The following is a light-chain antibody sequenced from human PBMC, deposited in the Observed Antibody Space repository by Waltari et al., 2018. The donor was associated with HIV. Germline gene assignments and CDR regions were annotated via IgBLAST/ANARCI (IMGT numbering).Light chain of an antibody. Sequence: QSALTQPPSASGCPGQSVTISSTGTSSDIGYYDYVTWYQQHPGKAPKLLIYDVDKRPSGVPERFSGSKSGNTASLTVSGLQTEDDADYYCSSYAWSSNYVFGNAWSNNYVFGNGTKVTVL. CDR2: DVD. CDR1: SSDIGYYDY. V-gene: IGLV2-8*01. CDR3: SSYAWSSNYVFGNAWSNNYV. J-gene: IGLJ1*01.